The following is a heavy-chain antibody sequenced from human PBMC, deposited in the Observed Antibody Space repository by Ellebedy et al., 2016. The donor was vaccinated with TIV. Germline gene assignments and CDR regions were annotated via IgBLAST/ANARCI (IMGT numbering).Heavy chain of an antibody. D-gene: IGHD5-12*01. CDR1: GGTFSSYA. Sequence: AASVKVSCKASGGTFSSYAISWVRQAPGQGLEWMGGIIPILGIANYAQKFQGRVTITADKSTSTVDMELSSLRSEDTAVYYCARGGSDGEDAFDIWGQGTMVTVSS. CDR2: IIPILGIA. V-gene: IGHV1-69*10. J-gene: IGHJ3*02. CDR3: ARGGSDGEDAFDI.